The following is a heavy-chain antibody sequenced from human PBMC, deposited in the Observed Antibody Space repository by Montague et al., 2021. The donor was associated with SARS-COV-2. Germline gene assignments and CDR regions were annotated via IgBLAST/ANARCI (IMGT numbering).Heavy chain of an antibody. CDR2: IYYSGST. V-gene: IGHV4-39*07. D-gene: IGHD6-13*01. CDR3: ARVGRQQLVRLSGMDV. Sequence: SETLSLTCTVSGGSISSSSYYWGWIRQPPGKGLEWIGSIYYSGSTYYNPSLKSRVTISVDTSKNQFSLKLSSMTAADTAVYYCARVGRQQLVRLSGMDVWGQGTTATVS. CDR1: GGSISSSSYY. J-gene: IGHJ6*02.